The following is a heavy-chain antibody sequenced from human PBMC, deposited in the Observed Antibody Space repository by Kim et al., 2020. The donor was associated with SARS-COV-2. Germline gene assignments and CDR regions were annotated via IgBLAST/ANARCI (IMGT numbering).Heavy chain of an antibody. V-gene: IGHV3-30-3*01. CDR3: ARGNYYESVSLSDYYNGMEV. Sequence: GGSLRLSCAASGLSFDDSAMNWVRQAPGKGLEWVAVISDDGRNKEYADSVKGRFSISRDNSKNTLSLQMNSLRVEDTAVYYCARGNYYESVSLSDYYNGMEVWGQGTTVTVSS. J-gene: IGHJ6*02. D-gene: IGHD3-10*01. CDR2: ISDDGRNK. CDR1: GLSFDDSA.